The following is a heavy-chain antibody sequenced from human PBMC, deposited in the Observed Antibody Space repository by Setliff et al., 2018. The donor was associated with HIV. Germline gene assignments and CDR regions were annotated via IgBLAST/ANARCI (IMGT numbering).Heavy chain of an antibody. V-gene: IGHV4-61*01. CDR1: GGSIDNNKYY. CDR3: ASTGHIEIDPLQPFEI. Sequence: SETLSLTCSVSGGSIDNNKYYWTWIRQPPGKGLEWIGYIYYSGSTNYNPSLKSRVTISVDTSKNQFSLKLSSVTAADTAVYYCASTGHIEIDPLQPFEIWGQGTMVTVSS. J-gene: IGHJ3*02. CDR2: IYYSGST. D-gene: IGHD5-12*01.